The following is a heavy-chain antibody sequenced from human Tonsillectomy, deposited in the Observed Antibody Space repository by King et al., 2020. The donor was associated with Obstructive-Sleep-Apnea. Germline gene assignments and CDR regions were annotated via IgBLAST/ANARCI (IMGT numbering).Heavy chain of an antibody. CDR3: ARVRYYDSSGYPTFDY. V-gene: IGHV1-69*01. J-gene: IGHJ4*02. Sequence: VQLVESGAEVKKPGSSVTVSCTASGGTFSSYAISWVRQAPGQGLEWMGGIIPIFGTANYAQKFQGRVTITADESTSTAYMELSSLRSEDTAVYYCARVRYYDSSGYPTFDYWGQGTLVTVSS. CDR2: IIPIFGTA. CDR1: GGTFSSYA. D-gene: IGHD3-22*01.